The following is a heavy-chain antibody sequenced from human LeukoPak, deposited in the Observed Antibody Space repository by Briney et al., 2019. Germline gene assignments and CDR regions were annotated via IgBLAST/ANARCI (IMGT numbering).Heavy chain of an antibody. V-gene: IGHV4-31*02. CDR2: IYSPPRP. CDR3: ARTAAREDFYY. Sequence: MXSGGXXWSWGRQQRGEGGEFIGYIYSPPRPYYHPSLNPRLTISVHTSKNQFSLQLSSVTAADTAVYYCARTAAREDFYYWGQGTLXTLXS. J-gene: IGHJ4*02. D-gene: IGHD6-6*01. CDR1: MXSGGXX.